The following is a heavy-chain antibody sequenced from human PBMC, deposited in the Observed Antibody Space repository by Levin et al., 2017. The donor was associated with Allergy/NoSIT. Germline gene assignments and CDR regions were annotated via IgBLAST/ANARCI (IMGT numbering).Heavy chain of an antibody. V-gene: IGHV3-23*01. CDR1: GFVFTNYA. Sequence: QAGGSLRLSCAASGFVFTNYALTWVRQPPGKGLEWVSGITGSGALKFYADSVEGRFTISRDNSKNTLYLQMDNLRAEDTAVYYYAKKWDCHGSGHYYNEWGQGTLVAVSS. CDR2: ITGSGALK. J-gene: IGHJ1*01. CDR3: AKKWDCHGSGHYYNE. D-gene: IGHD3-10*01.